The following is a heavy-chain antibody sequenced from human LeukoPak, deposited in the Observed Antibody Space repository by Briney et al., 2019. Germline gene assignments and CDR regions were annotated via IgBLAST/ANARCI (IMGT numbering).Heavy chain of an antibody. J-gene: IGHJ6*03. Sequence: SETLSLTCTVSGGSIGSSYWSWIRQPPGKGLEWIGYISNSGSTTYSPSLKSRLTISVHMSKNQFSLDLHSVTTADTAVYYCARAQYDGLSTGYTGGFNYMDVWGKGTTVSVSS. CDR3: ARAQYDGLSTGYTGGFNYMDV. CDR2: ISNSGST. CDR1: GGSIGSSY. D-gene: IGHD3-3*01. V-gene: IGHV4-59*01.